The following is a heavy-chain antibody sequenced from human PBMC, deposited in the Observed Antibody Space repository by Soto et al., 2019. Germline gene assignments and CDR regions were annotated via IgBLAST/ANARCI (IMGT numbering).Heavy chain of an antibody. Sequence: TLSLTCTVSGVSISSYYWSWIRQPPGKGLEWIGYIYYSGSTNYNPSLKSRVTISVDTSKNQFSLKLSSVTAADTAVYYCARDSSQYTHYYYYGMDVWGQGTTVTVSS. CDR1: GVSISSYY. J-gene: IGHJ6*02. CDR3: ARDSSQYTHYYYYGMDV. CDR2: IYYSGST. V-gene: IGHV4-59*01. D-gene: IGHD2-2*02.